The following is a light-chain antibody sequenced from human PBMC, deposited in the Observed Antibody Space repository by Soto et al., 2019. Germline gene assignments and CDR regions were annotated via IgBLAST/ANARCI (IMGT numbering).Light chain of an antibody. CDR2: GAS. V-gene: IGKV3-20*01. Sequence: EIVLTQSPGTLSLSPGERATLSCRASQSVSSSYLAWYQQKPGQAPRLLIYGASSRATGIPDRFSGSGSGTDFTLTISRLEPEVFAEYYCQPYGSSATFGQWTKLEIK. J-gene: IGKJ2*01. CDR1: QSVSSSY. CDR3: QPYGSSAT.